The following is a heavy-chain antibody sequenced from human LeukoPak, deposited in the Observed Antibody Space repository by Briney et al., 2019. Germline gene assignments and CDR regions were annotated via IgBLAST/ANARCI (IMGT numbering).Heavy chain of an antibody. CDR3: ATGYQPFEY. Sequence: ASVRVSCKASGFTFTDYYIHWVRQAPGQGLEWMGWIKPNSGVTKYAQKFQGRVTMTRDTSISTAYMELSRLRSDDTAVYYCATGYQPFEYWGQGNLVTVSS. V-gene: IGHV1-2*02. CDR2: IKPNSGVT. CDR1: GFTFTDYY. D-gene: IGHD2-2*01. J-gene: IGHJ4*02.